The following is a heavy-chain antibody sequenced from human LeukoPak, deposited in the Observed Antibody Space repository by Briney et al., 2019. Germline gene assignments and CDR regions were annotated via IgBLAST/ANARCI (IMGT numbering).Heavy chain of an antibody. CDR1: GFTFSSNW. V-gene: IGHV3-74*01. CDR2: INSDGSET. J-gene: IGHJ4*02. CDR3: ARGGDILTGSYYFDY. Sequence: GGSLRLSCVASGFTFSSNWMHWVRQGPGKGLVWVSRINSDGSETSHADSVKGRFTISRDNAKNTLYLQMNSLRAEDTAVYYCARGGDILTGSYYFDYWGQGTLVTVSS. D-gene: IGHD3-9*01.